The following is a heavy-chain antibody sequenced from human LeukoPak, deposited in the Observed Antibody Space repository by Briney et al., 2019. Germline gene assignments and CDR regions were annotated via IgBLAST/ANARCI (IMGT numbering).Heavy chain of an antibody. J-gene: IGHJ6*03. D-gene: IGHD4-11*01. CDR2: INHSGST. CDR1: GDSISSSNYY. Sequence: SETLSLTCTVSGDSISSSNYYWGWIRQPPGKGLEWIGEINHSGSTNYNPSLKSRVTISVDTSKNQFSLKLSSVTAADTAVYYCARGRRPPTVTTVYYYYYYMDVWGKGTTVTVSS. V-gene: IGHV4-39*07. CDR3: ARGRRPPTVTTVYYYYYYMDV.